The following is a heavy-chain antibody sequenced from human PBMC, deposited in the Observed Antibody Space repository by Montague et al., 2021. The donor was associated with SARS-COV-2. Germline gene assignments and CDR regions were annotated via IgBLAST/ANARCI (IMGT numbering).Heavy chain of an antibody. D-gene: IGHD6-13*01. CDR3: ATGAAVAFDYYGMDV. CDR2: ISCNSSSI. Sequence: SLRLSCAASKFTFGNYAMHWVRQAPGKGLEWVSDISCNSSSIGYADSVKGRFTISRDNAKNSLYLQMNSLRAEDTALYYCATGAAVAFDYYGMDVWGKGTTVTVSS. CDR1: KFTFGNYA. J-gene: IGHJ6*04. V-gene: IGHV3-9*01.